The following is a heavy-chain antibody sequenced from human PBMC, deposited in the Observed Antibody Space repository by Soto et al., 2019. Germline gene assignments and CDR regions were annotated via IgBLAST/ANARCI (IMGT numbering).Heavy chain of an antibody. V-gene: IGHV3-7*05. CDR3: AREYCSSTSCYAAYYYYYYGMDV. CDR2: IKQDGSEK. Sequence: GGSLRLSCAASGFTFSSYWMSWVRQAPGKGLEWVANIKQDGSEKYYVDSVKGRFTISRDNAKNSLYLQMNSLRAEDTAVYYCAREYCSSTSCYAAYYYYYYGMDVWGQGTTVTVSS. D-gene: IGHD2-2*01. J-gene: IGHJ6*02. CDR1: GFTFSSYW.